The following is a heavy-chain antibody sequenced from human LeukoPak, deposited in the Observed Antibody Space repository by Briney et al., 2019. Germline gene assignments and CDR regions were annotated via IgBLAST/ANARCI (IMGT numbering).Heavy chain of an antibody. CDR1: GFTFSSYG. CDR3: AKDVVSSSYFDY. CDR2: ISGSGGST. V-gene: IGHV3-23*01. Sequence: GGSLRLSCAASGFTFSSYGMSWVRQAPGKGLEWVSAISGSGGSTYYADSVKGRFTISRDNSKNTLYLQMNSLRAEDTAVYYCAKDVVSSSYFDYWGQGTLVTVSS. J-gene: IGHJ4*02. D-gene: IGHD2/OR15-2a*01.